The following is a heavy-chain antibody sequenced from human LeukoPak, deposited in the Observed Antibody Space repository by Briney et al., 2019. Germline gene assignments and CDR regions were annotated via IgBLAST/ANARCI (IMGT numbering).Heavy chain of an antibody. D-gene: IGHD6-13*01. V-gene: IGHV3-21*01. J-gene: IGHJ6*02. CDR2: ISGVGSNT. CDR1: GFTFSNYA. Sequence: GGSLRLSCAASGFTFSNYAMTWVRQAPGKGLEWVSVISGVGSNTDYADSVKGRFTSSRDNAKNSVYLQMNSLRAEDTAVYYCARDRGSAAAGTWYYAMDVWGQGTTVTVSS. CDR3: ARDRGSAAAGTWYYAMDV.